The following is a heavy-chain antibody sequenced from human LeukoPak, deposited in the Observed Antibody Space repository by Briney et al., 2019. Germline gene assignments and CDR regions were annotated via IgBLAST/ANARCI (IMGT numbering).Heavy chain of an antibody. J-gene: IGHJ4*02. Sequence: SETLSLTCAVSHYSISSPYFWGWIRQPPGKGLEGFWSIYHTGRTNYNPSINSRVTMSLDTAKNQFSLNLNSVAAADTAVYHCARVYSGSTWYYFDYWGQGILVTVSS. V-gene: IGHV4-38-2*01. CDR2: IYHTGRT. D-gene: IGHD5-12*01. CDR1: HYSISSPYF. CDR3: ARVYSGSTWYYFDY.